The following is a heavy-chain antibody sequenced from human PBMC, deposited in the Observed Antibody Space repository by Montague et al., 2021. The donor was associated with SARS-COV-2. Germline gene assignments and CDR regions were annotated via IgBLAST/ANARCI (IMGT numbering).Heavy chain of an antibody. CDR2: IYYSGST. CDR3: ARDLRRGFDP. Sequence: SETLSLTYTVSGGSISSSSYYWGWIRQPPGNVLEWIGSIYYSGSTYYNPSLKSRVTISVDTSKFQFSLKLSSVTAADTAVYYCARDLRRGFDPWGQGTLVTVSS. J-gene: IGHJ5*02. D-gene: IGHD3-10*01. V-gene: IGHV4-39*07. CDR1: GGSISSSSYY.